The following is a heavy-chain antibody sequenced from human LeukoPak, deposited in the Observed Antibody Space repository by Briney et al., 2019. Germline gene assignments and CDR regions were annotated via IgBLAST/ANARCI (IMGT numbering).Heavy chain of an antibody. CDR3: ARDGGRDYYGSGSYDYYFDY. V-gene: IGHV4-59*01. Sequence: SETLSLTCTVSGGSISNYYWSWIRQPPGKGLEWIGYIYYSGSTNYNPSLKSRVTISVDTSKNQFSLKLSSVTAADTAAYYCARDGGRDYYGSGSYDYYFDYWGQGTLVTVSS. D-gene: IGHD3-10*01. J-gene: IGHJ4*02. CDR1: GGSISNYY. CDR2: IYYSGST.